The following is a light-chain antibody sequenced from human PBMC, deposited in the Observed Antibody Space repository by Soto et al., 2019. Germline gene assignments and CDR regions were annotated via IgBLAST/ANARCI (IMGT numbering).Light chain of an antibody. V-gene: IGKV3-20*01. J-gene: IGKJ2*01. Sequence: EIVLTQSPGTLSLSPGERATLSCRASQSVSSSYLAWYQQKPGQAPRLLIYGASSRATGIPDRFSGSGSGTYFSPTIIRLVHEDFAKYYCQQYGRSPTNTLGQRTKIQIK. CDR3: QQYGRSPTNT. CDR2: GAS. CDR1: QSVSSSY.